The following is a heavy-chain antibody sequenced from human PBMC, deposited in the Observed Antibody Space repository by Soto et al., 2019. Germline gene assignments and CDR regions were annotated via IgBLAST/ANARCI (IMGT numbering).Heavy chain of an antibody. V-gene: IGHV4-30-2*01. Sequence: SETLSLTCAVSGGSISSGGYSWSWIRQPPGKGLEWIGYIYHSGSTYYNPSLKSRVTISLDRSKNHFSLKLSSVTAADTAVYYCARAIYYYDRSGFEVGSYFDYWGQGTLVTAPQ. D-gene: IGHD3-22*01. CDR3: ARAIYYYDRSGFEVGSYFDY. J-gene: IGHJ4*02. CDR1: GGSISSGGYS. CDR2: IYHSGST.